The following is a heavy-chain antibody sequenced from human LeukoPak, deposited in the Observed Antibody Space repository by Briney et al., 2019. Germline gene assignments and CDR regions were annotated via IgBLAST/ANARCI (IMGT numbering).Heavy chain of an antibody. CDR1: GGSFSGYY. V-gene: IGHV4-34*01. CDR2: INHSGST. J-gene: IGHJ4*02. D-gene: IGHD5-12*01. CDR3: ARGPGGYNY. Sequence: PWETLSLTCAVYGGSFSGYYWSWIRQPPGKGLEWIGEINHSGSTNYNPSLKSRVTISVDTSKNQFSLKLSSVTAADTAVYYCARGPGGYNYWGQGTLVTVSS.